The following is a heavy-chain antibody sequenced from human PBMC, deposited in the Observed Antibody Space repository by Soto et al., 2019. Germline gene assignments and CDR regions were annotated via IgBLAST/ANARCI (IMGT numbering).Heavy chain of an antibody. CDR3: AKGRGYCSSTSSYVGSDY. Sequence: GGSLRLSCEVSGFTVSSNYVSWVRQVPGKGLEWVSVIYIAGNTYYADSVKGRFTLSRDTSKNTLYLQMNSLRAEDTAVYYCAKGRGYCSSTSSYVGSDYWGQ. J-gene: IGHJ4*02. CDR2: IYIAGNT. D-gene: IGHD2-2*01. CDR1: GFTVSSNY. V-gene: IGHV3-66*01.